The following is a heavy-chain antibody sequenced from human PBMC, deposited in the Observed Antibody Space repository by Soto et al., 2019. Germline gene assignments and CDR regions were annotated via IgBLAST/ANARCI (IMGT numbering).Heavy chain of an antibody. CDR3: ARDRGAVTGQYFDY. J-gene: IGHJ4*02. D-gene: IGHD6-19*01. CDR1: GFTFSAVY. V-gene: IGHV3-11*05. Sequence: QVQLEESGGGLVKPGGSLRLSCAASGFTFSAVYMSWIRQAPNKGLEYISYISSSGTSANYADSVKGRFTISRDNAKNSLYLQKNSLRAEATAVYYCARDRGAVTGQYFDYWGQGALVTVSS. CDR2: ISSSGTSA.